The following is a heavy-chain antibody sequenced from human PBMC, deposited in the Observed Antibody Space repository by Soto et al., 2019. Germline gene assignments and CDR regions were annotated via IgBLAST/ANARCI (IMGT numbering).Heavy chain of an antibody. CDR2: VYYSGTT. J-gene: IGHJ4*02. Sequence: KPSETLSLTCSVSGGSVSNKTYYWSWIRQPPGKRLEWIGYVYYSGTTNYNPSLKSRVTISVDTSKNQFSLKLSSVTAADTAVYYCARNLDYWGQGTLVTVSS. CDR1: GGSVSNKTYY. V-gene: IGHV4-61*01. CDR3: ARNLDY.